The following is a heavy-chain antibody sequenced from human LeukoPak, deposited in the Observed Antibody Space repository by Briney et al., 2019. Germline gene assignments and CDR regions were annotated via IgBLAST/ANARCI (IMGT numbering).Heavy chain of an antibody. V-gene: IGHV5-51*01. D-gene: IGHD6-25*01. CDR1: GYKFTNYW. Sequence: GESLKISCKGSGYKFTNYWIAWVRQMPGQGLEWLGIIYPRDSDTRYSPSFQGQVTISVDTSIDTACLQWSSVRASDTAMYYCARLLAAPYYINYWGQGTLVTVSS. CDR2: IYPRDSDT. CDR3: ARLLAAPYYINY. J-gene: IGHJ4*02.